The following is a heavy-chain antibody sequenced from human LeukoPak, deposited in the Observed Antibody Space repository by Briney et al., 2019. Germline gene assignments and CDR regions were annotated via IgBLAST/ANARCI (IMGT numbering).Heavy chain of an antibody. J-gene: IGHJ4*02. V-gene: IGHV3-48*01. Sequence: GGSLRLSCAASGFTFSSYAMSWVRQAPGKGLEWVSYISSSSSTIYYADSVKGRFTISRDNAKNSLYLQMNSLRAEDTAVYYCAREIGGGNYDSSARPGNWGQGTLVTVSS. CDR1: GFTFSSYA. CDR3: AREIGGGNYDSSARPGN. CDR2: ISSSSSTI. D-gene: IGHD3-22*01.